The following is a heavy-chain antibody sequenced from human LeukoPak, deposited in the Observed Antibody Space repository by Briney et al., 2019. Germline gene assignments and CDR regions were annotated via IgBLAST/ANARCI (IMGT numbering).Heavy chain of an antibody. CDR3: ARDSGRIFDP. D-gene: IGHD6-25*01. V-gene: IGHV4-4*07. CDR1: TVSISSYC. Sequence: PSETLSLTCTVSTVSISSYCWSWIRQPAGKGLEWIGRIYTSGSTNYNPSLNSRVTMSVDTSKNQFSLKLSSVTAADTAVYYCARDSGRIFDPWGQGTLVTVSS. CDR2: IYTSGST. J-gene: IGHJ5*02.